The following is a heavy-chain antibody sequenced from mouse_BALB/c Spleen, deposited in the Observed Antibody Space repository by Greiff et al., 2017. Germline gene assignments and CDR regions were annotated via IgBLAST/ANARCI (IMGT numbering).Heavy chain of an antibody. CDR2: IRNKANGYTT. V-gene: IGHV7-3*02. CDR3: ARVPDGSRTSYWYFDV. CDR1: GFTFTDYY. D-gene: IGHD1-1*01. J-gene: IGHJ1*01. Sequence: EVQLVESGGGLVQPGGSLRLSCATSGFTFTDYYMSWVRQPPGKALEWLGFIRNKANGYTTEYSASVKGRFTISRDNSQSILYLQMNTLRAEDSATYYCARVPDGSRTSYWYFDVWGAGTTVTVSS.